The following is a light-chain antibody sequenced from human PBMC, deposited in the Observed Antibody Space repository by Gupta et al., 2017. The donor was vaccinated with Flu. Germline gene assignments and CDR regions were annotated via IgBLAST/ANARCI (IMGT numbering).Light chain of an antibody. CDR2: GAS. V-gene: IGKV3-20*01. CDR3: QQENGQHPTVT. Sequence: SRKYLDWYEKKPSKAPALLIYGASYRAEGSIEDCSGSGDGTNYXLTIIRXEPEDFGVYYWQQENGQHPTVTFGXGTKVDIK. CDR1: SRKY. J-gene: IGKJ3*01.